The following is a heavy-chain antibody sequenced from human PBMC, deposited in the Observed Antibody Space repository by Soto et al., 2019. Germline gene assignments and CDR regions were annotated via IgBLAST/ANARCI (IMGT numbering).Heavy chain of an antibody. Sequence: QVQLVESGGGVVQPGRSLRLSCTTSGFTFSSYGMHWVRQAPGKGLEWVAVIWYDGSNKYYADSVKGRFTISRDNSKNTLYLQMNSLRAEDTAVYYCARGWDCGGDCYEWYFDLWGRGTLVTVSS. CDR3: ARGWDCGGDCYEWYFDL. D-gene: IGHD2-21*02. CDR2: IWYDGSNK. J-gene: IGHJ2*01. CDR1: GFTFSSYG. V-gene: IGHV3-33*01.